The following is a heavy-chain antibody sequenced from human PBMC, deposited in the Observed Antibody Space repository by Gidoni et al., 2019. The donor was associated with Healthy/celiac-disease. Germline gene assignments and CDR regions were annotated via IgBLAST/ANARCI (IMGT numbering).Heavy chain of an antibody. J-gene: IGHJ4*02. D-gene: IGHD3-22*01. V-gene: IGHV4-34*01. CDR2: INHSGST. Sequence: QVQLQQWGAGLLKPSETLSLTCAVYGGSFSGYYWSWIRQPPGKGLEWIGEINHSGSTNYNPSLKSRVTISVDTSKNQFSLKLSSVTAADTAVYYCARGTDYDSSGYHNDYWGQGTLVTVSS. CDR1: GGSFSGYY. CDR3: ARGTDYDSSGYHNDY.